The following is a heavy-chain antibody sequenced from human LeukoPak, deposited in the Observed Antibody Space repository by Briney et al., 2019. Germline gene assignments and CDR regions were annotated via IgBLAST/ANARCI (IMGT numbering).Heavy chain of an antibody. CDR2: IRSKANSYAT. V-gene: IGHV3-73*01. J-gene: IGHJ4*02. CDR3: TRPYHRYCSGGSCYLGWSDY. CDR1: GFTFSGSA. D-gene: IGHD2-15*01. Sequence: GGSLGLSCAASGFTFSGSAMHWVRQASGKGLEWVGRIRSKANSYATAYAASVKGRFTISRDDSKNTAYLQMNSLKTEDTAVYYCTRPYHRYCSGGSCYLGWSDYWGQGTLVTVSS.